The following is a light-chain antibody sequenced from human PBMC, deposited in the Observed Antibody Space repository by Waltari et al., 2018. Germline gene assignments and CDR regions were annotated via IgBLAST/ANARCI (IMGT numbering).Light chain of an antibody. J-gene: IGLJ2*01. V-gene: IGLV1-51*01. CDR2: ENN. CDR3: GTWDSSLSVGV. Sequence: QSVLTQPPSVSAAPGQKVTISCSGSSPNIGNNYVSWYQQFPGTAPKLLIYENNKRPSGTPDRFSGSKSGTSATLDIHGLQTGDEANDYCGTWDSSLSVGVLGGGTKVTVL. CDR1: SPNIGNNY.